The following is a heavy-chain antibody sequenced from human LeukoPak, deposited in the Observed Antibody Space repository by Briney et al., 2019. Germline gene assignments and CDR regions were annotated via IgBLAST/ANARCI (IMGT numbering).Heavy chain of an antibody. D-gene: IGHD2-21*02. Sequence: GGSLRLSCAASGFTVSSNYMSWVRQAPGKGLEGVSVIYSGGSTYYADSVKGRFTISRDNSKNTLYLQMNSRRAEDTAVYYCARAYCGGDCYFPYYFDYWGQGTLVTVSS. V-gene: IGHV3-66*01. CDR1: GFTVSSNY. J-gene: IGHJ4*02. CDR3: ARAYCGGDCYFPYYFDY. CDR2: IYSGGST.